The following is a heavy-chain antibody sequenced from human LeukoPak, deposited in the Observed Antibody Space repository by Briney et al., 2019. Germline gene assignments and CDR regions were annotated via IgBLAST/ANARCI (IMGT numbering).Heavy chain of an antibody. CDR2: ISSDGSTT. CDR3: AKDLAYGGNSPFDY. CDR1: GFTFISYW. J-gene: IGHJ4*02. Sequence: GGSLRLSCAASGFTFISYWMHWVHQAPGKGLVWVSRISSDGSTTSYAASVKGRFTISRDTAKNTLYLQMNSLRAEDTAVYYCAKDLAYGGNSPFDYWGQGTLVTVSS. V-gene: IGHV3-74*01. D-gene: IGHD4-23*01.